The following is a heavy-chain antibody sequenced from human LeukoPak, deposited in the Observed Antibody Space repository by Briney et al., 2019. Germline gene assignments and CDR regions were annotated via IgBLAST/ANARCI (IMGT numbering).Heavy chain of an antibody. CDR2: ISSSSNYI. CDR1: GFFFSSYS. Sequence: GGSLRLSCAASGFFFSSYSMNWVRQAPGKGLEWVSSISSSSNYIYYADSVRGRFTISRDNAKNSLYLQMNSLRAEDTAVYYCAGGDGDYDYFDYWGQGILVTVSS. D-gene: IGHD4-17*01. J-gene: IGHJ4*02. CDR3: AGGDGDYDYFDY. V-gene: IGHV3-21*01.